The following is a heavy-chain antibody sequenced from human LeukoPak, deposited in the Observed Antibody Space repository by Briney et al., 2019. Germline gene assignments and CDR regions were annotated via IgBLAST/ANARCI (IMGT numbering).Heavy chain of an antibody. J-gene: IGHJ5*02. V-gene: IGHV1-69*04. D-gene: IGHD4-17*01. CDR2: IIPILGIA. Sequence: SVKVSCEASGGTFSSYAISWVRQAPGQGLEWMGRIIPILGIANYAQKFQGRVTITADKSTSTAYMELSSLRSEDTAVYYCTRVATTGRNTEFDPWGQGTLVTVSS. CDR3: TRVATTGRNTEFDP. CDR1: GGTFSSYA.